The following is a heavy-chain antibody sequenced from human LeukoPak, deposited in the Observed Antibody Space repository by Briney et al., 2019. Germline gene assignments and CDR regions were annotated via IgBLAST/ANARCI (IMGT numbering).Heavy chain of an antibody. CDR1: GFTFSSYG. J-gene: IGHJ3*02. Sequence: GGSLRLSCAASGFTFSSYGMHWVRQAPGKGLEWVAVISYDGSNKYYADSVKGRFTISRDNSKNTLYLQMNSLRAEDTAVYYCAKGYCSSSSCYSYAFDIWAKGQWSPSLQ. V-gene: IGHV3-30*18. D-gene: IGHD2-2*01. CDR2: ISYDGSNK. CDR3: AKGYCSSSSCYSYAFDI.